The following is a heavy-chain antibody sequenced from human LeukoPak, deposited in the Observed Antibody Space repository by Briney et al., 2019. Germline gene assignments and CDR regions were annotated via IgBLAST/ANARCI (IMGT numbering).Heavy chain of an antibody. V-gene: IGHV3-30-3*01. D-gene: IGHD3-3*01. CDR1: GFTFSSYA. J-gene: IGHJ6*03. CDR2: ISYDGSNK. CDR3: ARVPDFWSGYWDYYYMDV. Sequence: GGSLRLSCAASGFTFSSYAMHWVRQAPGKGLEWVAVISYDGSNKYYADSVKGRFTISRDNSKNTLYLQMNSLRAEDTAVYYCARVPDFWSGYWDYYYMDVWGKGTTVTVSS.